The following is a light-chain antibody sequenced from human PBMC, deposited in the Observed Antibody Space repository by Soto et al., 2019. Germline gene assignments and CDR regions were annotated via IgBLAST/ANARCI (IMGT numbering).Light chain of an antibody. CDR2: RNN. V-gene: IGLV1-47*01. CDR3: AAWDDSLSGDVV. J-gene: IGLJ2*01. CDR1: SSNIGSNY. Sequence: QSVLTQPPSASGTPGQRVTISCSGSSSNIGSNYVYWYQQLPGTAPKLLIYRNNQRPSGVPDRFSGSKSGTSASLAISGLRSEDEADYYCAAWDDSLSGDVVFGGGTNSPS.